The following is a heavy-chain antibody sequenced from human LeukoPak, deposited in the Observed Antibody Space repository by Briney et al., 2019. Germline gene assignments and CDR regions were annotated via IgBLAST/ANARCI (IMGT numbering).Heavy chain of an antibody. CDR3: ARGMGLMIQLWPYYFDY. D-gene: IGHD5-18*01. Sequence: SETLSLTCAVYGGSFSGYYWSWIRQPPGKGLEWIGEINHSGSTSYNPSLKSRVTISVDTSKNQFSLKLSSVTAADTAVYYCARGMGLMIQLWPYYFDYWGQGTLVTVSS. CDR1: GGSFSGYY. CDR2: INHSGST. J-gene: IGHJ4*02. V-gene: IGHV4-34*01.